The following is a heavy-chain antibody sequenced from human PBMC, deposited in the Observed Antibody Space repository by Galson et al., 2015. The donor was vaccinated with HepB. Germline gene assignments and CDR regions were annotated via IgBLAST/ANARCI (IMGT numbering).Heavy chain of an antibody. Sequence: SLRLSCAASGFTSSSYAMHWVRQAPGKGLEYVSAISSNGGSTYYADSVKGRFTISRDNSKNTLYLQMSSLRAEDTAVYYCVKDMGTYDSSGYYLYYFDYWGQGTLVTVSS. CDR1: GFTSSSYA. V-gene: IGHV3-64D*06. CDR2: ISSNGGST. D-gene: IGHD3-22*01. CDR3: VKDMGTYDSSGYYLYYFDY. J-gene: IGHJ4*02.